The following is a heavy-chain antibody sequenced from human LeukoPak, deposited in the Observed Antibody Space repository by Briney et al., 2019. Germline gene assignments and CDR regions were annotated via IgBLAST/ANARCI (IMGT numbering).Heavy chain of an antibody. Sequence: SVKVSCKAAAGTFSSYAISWVRQAPGQGLEWMGGIIPIFGTANYAQKFQGRLTITADESTSTAYMELSSLRSEDTAGYYCARCLHSSGWSRFDYWGQGTLVTVSS. V-gene: IGHV1-69*13. CDR2: IIPIFGTA. CDR3: ARCLHSSGWSRFDY. D-gene: IGHD6-19*01. J-gene: IGHJ4*02. CDR1: AGTFSSYA.